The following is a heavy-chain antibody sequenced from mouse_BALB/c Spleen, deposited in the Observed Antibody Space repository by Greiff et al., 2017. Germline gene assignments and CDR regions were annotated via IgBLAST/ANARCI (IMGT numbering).Heavy chain of an antibody. J-gene: IGHJ2*01. CDR3: ARSGYYGRAFDY. CDR1: GFNIKDTY. V-gene: IGHV14-3*02. CDR2: IDPANGNT. Sequence: VQLKESGAELVKPGASVKLSCTASGFNIKDTYMHWVKQRPEQGLEWIGRIDPANGNTKYDPKFQGKATITADTSSNTAYLQLSSLTSEDTAVYYCARSGYYGRAFDYWGQGTTLTVSS. D-gene: IGHD1-1*01.